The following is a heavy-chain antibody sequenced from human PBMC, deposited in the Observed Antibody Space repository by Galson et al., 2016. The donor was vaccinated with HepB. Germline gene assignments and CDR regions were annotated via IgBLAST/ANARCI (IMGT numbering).Heavy chain of an antibody. Sequence: SLRLSCAASGFTFSSSWIHWVRQAPGKGLMWVSRSNSDGTSATYADSVRGRFTVSRDNAKNTLFLEMNNLRAEDTAVYYCARVGGVFYPSFDHWGQGTLVTVSS. J-gene: IGHJ4*02. CDR2: SNSDGTSA. V-gene: IGHV3-74*01. CDR1: GFTFSSSW. CDR3: ARVGGVFYPSFDH. D-gene: IGHD2-21*02.